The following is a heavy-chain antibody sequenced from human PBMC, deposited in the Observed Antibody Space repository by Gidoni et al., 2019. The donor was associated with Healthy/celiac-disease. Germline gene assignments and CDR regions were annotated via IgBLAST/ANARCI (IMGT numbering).Heavy chain of an antibody. J-gene: IGHJ3*02. Sequence: QVQLVQSGAAVKKPGSSVKVSCKAYGGTFSSYTIRLVRQAPGQGLEWMGRIIPILGIANYAKKFQGRVTITADKSTSTAYMELSRLRSEDTAVYYCAREGAGYCSGGSCLRYAFDIWDQGTMVTVSS. CDR1: GGTFSSYT. V-gene: IGHV1-69*08. CDR2: IIPILGIA. D-gene: IGHD2-15*01. CDR3: AREGAGYCSGGSCLRYAFDI.